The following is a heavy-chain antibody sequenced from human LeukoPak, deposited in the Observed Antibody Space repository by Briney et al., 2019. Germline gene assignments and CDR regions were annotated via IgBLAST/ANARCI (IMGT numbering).Heavy chain of an antibody. J-gene: IGHJ4*02. CDR3: ARGANWGSPDY. CDR1: GGSISSDY. D-gene: IGHD7-27*01. Sequence: SEALSLTCTVSGGSISSDYWSWIRQSPGKGLEWIGYIYYSGTTSYNPSLKSRVTISLDTSKNQFSLKLSSVTAADTAVYYCARGANWGSPDYWGQGTLVTVSS. V-gene: IGHV4-59*01. CDR2: IYYSGTT.